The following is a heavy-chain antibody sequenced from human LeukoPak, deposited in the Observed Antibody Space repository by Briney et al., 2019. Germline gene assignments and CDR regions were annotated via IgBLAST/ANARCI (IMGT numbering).Heavy chain of an antibody. Sequence: GGSLRLSCAASGFTFDDYGMSWVRQALGKGLEWVFGINWNGGTIGYADSVKGRFTISRDNAKNSLYLQMNSLRAEDTALYYCARYGFYCSSTSCYIFDNWGQGTLVTVSS. CDR2: INWNGGTI. CDR3: ARYGFYCSSTSCYIFDN. CDR1: GFTFDDYG. V-gene: IGHV3-20*04. J-gene: IGHJ4*02. D-gene: IGHD2-2*02.